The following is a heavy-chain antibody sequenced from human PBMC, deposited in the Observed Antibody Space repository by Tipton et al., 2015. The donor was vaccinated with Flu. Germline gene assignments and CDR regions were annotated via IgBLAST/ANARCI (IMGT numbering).Heavy chain of an antibody. D-gene: IGHD2-21*01. V-gene: IGHV3-7*01. J-gene: IGHJ4*02. Sequence: WIRQPPGKGLEWVANINEDGSTTYYVDSVKGRFTISRDNARNSVFLQMNSLRDEDTALYYCAVFKNPGHWGQGTLVTVSS. CDR3: AVFKNPGH. CDR2: INEDGSTT.